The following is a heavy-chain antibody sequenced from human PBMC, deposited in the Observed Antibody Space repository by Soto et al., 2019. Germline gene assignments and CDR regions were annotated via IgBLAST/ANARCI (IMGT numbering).Heavy chain of an antibody. CDR3: ARGGQTAGFDY. Sequence: EVQLVESGGGLVQPGGSLRLSCAASGFTLSSYWMHWVRQAPGKGLVWVSRIYADGSNTNYADSVKGRFTISRDNAKNTLYLQMNSLRAEDTAVYYCARGGQTAGFDYWGQGTLVTVSS. CDR2: IYADGSNT. CDR1: GFTLSSYW. D-gene: IGHD3-16*01. J-gene: IGHJ4*02. V-gene: IGHV3-74*01.